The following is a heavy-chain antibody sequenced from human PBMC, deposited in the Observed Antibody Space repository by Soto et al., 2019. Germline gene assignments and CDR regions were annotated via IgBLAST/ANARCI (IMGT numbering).Heavy chain of an antibody. CDR1: GGSISSGGYY. J-gene: IGHJ4*02. CDR3: AREGGVVPHIGEYYFDY. CDR2: IYYSGST. V-gene: IGHV4-31*03. Sequence: QVQLQESGPGLVKPSQTLSLTCTVSGGSISSGGYYWSWIRQHPGKGLEWIGYIYYSGSTYYNPSLKSRVTISVDTSKNQFSLKLSSVSETDTAVYYCAREGGVVPHIGEYYFDYWGQGTLVTVSS. D-gene: IGHD3-10*01.